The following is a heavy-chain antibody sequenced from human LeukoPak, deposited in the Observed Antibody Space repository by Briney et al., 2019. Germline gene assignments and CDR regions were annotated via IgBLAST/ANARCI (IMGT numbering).Heavy chain of an antibody. CDR1: GFTVSSNY. CDR3: ASEQKNTYGPLGY. D-gene: IGHD3-10*01. Sequence: GGSLRLSCAVSGFTVSSNYMTWVRQAPGKWLEWVSVIYSGGASHYADSVRGRFTISRDNSKNTLNLQMNSLRPEDTAIYYCASEQKNTYGPLGYWGQGTLVTVSS. CDR2: IYSGGAS. V-gene: IGHV3-53*01. J-gene: IGHJ4*02.